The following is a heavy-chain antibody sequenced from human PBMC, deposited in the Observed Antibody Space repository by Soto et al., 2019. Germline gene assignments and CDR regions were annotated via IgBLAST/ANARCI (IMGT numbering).Heavy chain of an antibody. J-gene: IGHJ5*02. CDR3: SRRAPEGFDP. CDR1: GASFGTSAYY. CDR2: INSSGST. V-gene: IGHV4-39*01. Sequence: QLQLLESGPGLVKPSGTLSLSCTVSGASFGTSAYYWGWIRRAPGKGLEWIGSINSSGSTFSNPSLKSRVTISVDTSNNPFSLKLTSVTAADTALYYCSRRAPEGFDPWGQGTLVTVSS.